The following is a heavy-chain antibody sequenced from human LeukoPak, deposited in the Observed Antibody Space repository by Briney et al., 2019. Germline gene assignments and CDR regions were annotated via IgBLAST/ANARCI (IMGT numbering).Heavy chain of an antibody. Sequence: GGSLRLSCAASGFTFSSYSMNWVRQAPGKGLEWVAVISYDGSNKYYADSVKGRFTISRDNSKNTLYLQMNSLRAEDTAMYYCARTYYFDYWGQGTLVTVSS. J-gene: IGHJ4*02. CDR3: ARTYYFDY. CDR1: GFTFSSYS. CDR2: ISYDGSNK. V-gene: IGHV3-30*03.